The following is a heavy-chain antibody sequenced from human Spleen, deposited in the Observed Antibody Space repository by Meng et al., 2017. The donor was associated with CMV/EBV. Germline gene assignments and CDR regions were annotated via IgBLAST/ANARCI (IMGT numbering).Heavy chain of an antibody. D-gene: IGHD2-2*01. V-gene: IGHV1-2*02. CDR3: ARDLRQLLDYFDS. J-gene: IGHJ4*02. CDR2: INPNSGGT. Sequence: CKASGYTFTGYYMHWVRQAPGQGLEWMGSINPNSGGTNYAQQFQGRVTMTRDTSVSTAYLILSRLKSDDTAVYYCARDLRQLLDYFDSWGQGSLVTVSS. CDR1: GYTFTGYY.